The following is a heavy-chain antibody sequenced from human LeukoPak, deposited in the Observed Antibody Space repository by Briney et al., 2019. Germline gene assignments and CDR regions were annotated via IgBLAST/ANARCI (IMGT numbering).Heavy chain of an antibody. Sequence: PSETLSLTCTVSGGSISSYYWSWIRQPPGKGLEWIGYIYYSGSTNYNPSLKSRVTISVDTSKNHFSLRLSSVTAADTAVYYCARLVLSYGNAFDHWGQGTLVTVSS. CDR3: ARLVLSYGNAFDH. CDR2: IYYSGST. V-gene: IGHV4-59*08. CDR1: GGSISSYY. J-gene: IGHJ4*02. D-gene: IGHD3-16*01.